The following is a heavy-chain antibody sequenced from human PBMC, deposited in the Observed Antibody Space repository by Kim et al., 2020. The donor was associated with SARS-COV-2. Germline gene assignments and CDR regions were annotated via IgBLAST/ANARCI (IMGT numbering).Heavy chain of an antibody. V-gene: IGHV3-9*01. Sequence: RFTISRDNAKNALYLQMNSLRAEDTALYYCAKGDFWSGSRVGNYYYGMDVWGQGTTVTVSS. CDR3: AKGDFWSGSRVGNYYYGMDV. D-gene: IGHD3-3*01. J-gene: IGHJ6*02.